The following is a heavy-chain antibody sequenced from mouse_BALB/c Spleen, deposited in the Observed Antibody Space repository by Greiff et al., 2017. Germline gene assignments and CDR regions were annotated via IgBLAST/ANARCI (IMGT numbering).Heavy chain of an antibody. Sequence: VQLQQSGAELVRPGTSVKVSCKASGYAFTNYLIEWVKQRPGQGLEWIGVINPGSGGTNYNEKFKGKATLTADKSSSTAYMQLSSLTSDDSAVYFCARRDSSGYVAWFAYWGQGTLVTVSA. D-gene: IGHD3-2*01. V-gene: IGHV1-54*01. CDR1: GYAFTNYL. J-gene: IGHJ3*01. CDR3: ARRDSSGYVAWFAY. CDR2: INPGSGGT.